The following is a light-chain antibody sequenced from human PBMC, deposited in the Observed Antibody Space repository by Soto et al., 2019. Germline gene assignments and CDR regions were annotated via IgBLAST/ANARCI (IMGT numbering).Light chain of an antibody. CDR2: ETS. J-gene: IGKJ1*01. CDR1: QSVSSH. CDR3: QQYSSLPGT. V-gene: IGKV3D-15*01. Sequence: MGRSPSTLSVSPGVRAPLSCRASQSVSSHLAWYQQKPGQAPSLLIYETSSRATGIPDRFRGSGSGTEFALTITRVEPEDVAMYFCQQYSSLPGTFGQGTKVDIK.